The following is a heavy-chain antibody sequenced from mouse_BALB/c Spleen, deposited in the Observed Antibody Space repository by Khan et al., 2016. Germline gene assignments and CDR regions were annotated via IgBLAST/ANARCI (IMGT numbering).Heavy chain of an antibody. CDR3: ARGRGIFVY. Sequence: EVKLLESGPGLVKPSQSLSLTCTVTGYSITSDYAWNWIRQFPGNKLEWMGYISYSGSTSYNPSLKSRISITRDTSKNQFFLQLNSVTTEDTATXYCARGRGIFVYWGQGTTLTVSS. CDR2: ISYSGST. CDR1: GYSITSDYA. V-gene: IGHV3-2*02. J-gene: IGHJ2*01.